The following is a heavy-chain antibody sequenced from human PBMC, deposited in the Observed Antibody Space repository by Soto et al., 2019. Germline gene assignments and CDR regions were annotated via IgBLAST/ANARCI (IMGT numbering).Heavy chain of an antibody. Sequence: PSETLSLTCAVYGGSFSGYYWSWIRQPPGKGLEWIGEINHSGSTNYNPSLKSRVTISVDTSKNQFSLKLSSVTAADTAVYYCARPGGIAAAGNYFDYWGQGTLVTVSS. D-gene: IGHD6-13*01. J-gene: IGHJ4*02. CDR1: GGSFSGYY. CDR3: ARPGGIAAAGNYFDY. CDR2: INHSGST. V-gene: IGHV4-34*01.